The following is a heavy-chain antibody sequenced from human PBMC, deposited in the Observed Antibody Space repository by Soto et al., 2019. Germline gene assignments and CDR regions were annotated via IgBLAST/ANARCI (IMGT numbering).Heavy chain of an antibody. CDR2: ISGSGGST. Sequence: PGGSLRLSCAASGFTFSSYAMSWVRQAPGKGLEWVSAISGSGGSTYYADSVKGRFTISRDNSKNTLYLQMNSLRAEDTAVYYCAKSGGSGSYYLPFDYWGQGTLVTVSS. CDR1: GFTFSSYA. J-gene: IGHJ4*02. D-gene: IGHD3-10*01. V-gene: IGHV3-23*01. CDR3: AKSGGSGSYYLPFDY.